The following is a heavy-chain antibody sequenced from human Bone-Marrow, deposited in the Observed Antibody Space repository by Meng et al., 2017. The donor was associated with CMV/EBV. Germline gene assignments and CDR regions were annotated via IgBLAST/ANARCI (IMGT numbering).Heavy chain of an antibody. V-gene: IGHV3-21*04. CDR3: SKSSSTPGFFYGMAV. CDR1: GFTFSSYS. D-gene: IGHD2-2*01. J-gene: IGHJ6*02. CDR2: ISSSSSYI. Sequence: LSLTCASSGFTFSSYSMNWVRQAPGKGLEWVSSISSSSSYIYYADSVKGRFTISRDNSKNTLYLQMNSLRGEDTAVYYCSKSSSTPGFFYGMAVWGQGTTVPVYS.